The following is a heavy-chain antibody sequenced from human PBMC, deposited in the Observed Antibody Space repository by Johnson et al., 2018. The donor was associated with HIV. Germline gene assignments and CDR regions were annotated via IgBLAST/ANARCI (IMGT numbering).Heavy chain of an antibody. CDR2: IRYDGSNK. Sequence: QVQLVDSGGGVVQPGGSLSLSCAASRFTFSSYGMHWVRQAPGKGLEWVAFIRYDGSNKYYAGSVKGRFTISRDNSKNTLYLQMDSLKTDDQTMYFCAKDRCYSGGYGDHDAFDIWGHGTMVTVSS. CDR3: AKDRCYSGGYGDHDAFDI. V-gene: IGHV3-30*02. D-gene: IGHD1-26*01. CDR1: RFTFSSYG. J-gene: IGHJ3*02.